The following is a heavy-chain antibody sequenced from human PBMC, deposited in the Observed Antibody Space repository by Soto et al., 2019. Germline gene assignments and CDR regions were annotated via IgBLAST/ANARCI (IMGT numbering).Heavy chain of an antibody. D-gene: IGHD2-2*02. V-gene: IGHV3-48*01. Sequence: PGGSLRLSCAASGFTFSSYSMNWVRQAPGKGLEWVSYISSSSSTIYYADSVKGRFTISRDNAKNSLYLQMNSLRAEDTAVYYCAAAIHYYGMDVWGQGTTVTVSS. CDR2: ISSSSSTI. CDR1: GFTFSSYS. J-gene: IGHJ6*02. CDR3: AAAIHYYGMDV.